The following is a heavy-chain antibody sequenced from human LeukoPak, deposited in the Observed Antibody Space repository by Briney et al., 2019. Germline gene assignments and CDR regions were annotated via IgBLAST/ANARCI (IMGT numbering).Heavy chain of an antibody. CDR3: VKGGIVVLISAFDI. Sequence: RRSLRLSCSASGFTFSSYAMLWVRQAPGQGPQYVSTISSNGGSTYYADSVKGRFTISRDNSKNTLYLQMSSLRAEDTAVYYCVKGGIVVLISAFDIWGQGTMVTVSS. CDR2: ISSNGGST. D-gene: IGHD3-22*01. J-gene: IGHJ3*02. V-gene: IGHV3-64D*06. CDR1: GFTFSSYA.